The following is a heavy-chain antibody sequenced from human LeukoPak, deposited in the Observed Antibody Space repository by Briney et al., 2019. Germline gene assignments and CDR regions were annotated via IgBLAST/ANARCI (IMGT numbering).Heavy chain of an antibody. CDR2: IYHSGST. V-gene: IGHV4-39*07. CDR1: GVSISSSDYY. CDR3: ARDRISVSDPPNWFDP. Sequence: SETLSLTCTVSGVSISSSDYYWGWIRQPPGKGLEWIGSIYHSGSTYYYPSLESRVTISVDTSKNQFSLKLSSVTAADTAVYYCARDRISVSDPPNWFDPWGQGTLVTVSS. J-gene: IGHJ5*02. D-gene: IGHD6-19*01.